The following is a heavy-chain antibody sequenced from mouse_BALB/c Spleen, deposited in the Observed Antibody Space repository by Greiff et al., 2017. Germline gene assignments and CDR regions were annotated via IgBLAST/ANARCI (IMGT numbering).Heavy chain of an antibody. CDR1: GYTFTSYW. Sequence: QVQLQQPGAELVKPGASVKLSCKASGYTFTSYWMHWVKQRPGQGLEWIGEINPSNGRTNYNEKFKSKATLTVDKSSSTAYMQLSSLTSEDSAVYYCARGSRAMDYWGQGTSVTVSS. J-gene: IGHJ4*01. CDR3: ARGSRAMDY. V-gene: IGHV1S81*02. CDR2: INPSNGRT.